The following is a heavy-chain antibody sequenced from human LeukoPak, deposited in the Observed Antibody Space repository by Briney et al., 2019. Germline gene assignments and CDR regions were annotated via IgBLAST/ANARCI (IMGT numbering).Heavy chain of an antibody. CDR1: GGSISSYY. CDR3: ARTGPRQLIDY. V-gene: IGHV4-59*01. Sequence: PSETLSLTCTVPGGSISSYYWSWIRQPPGKGLEWIGYIYYTGSTNYNPSLKSRVTISVDTSKNQFSLKLSSLTAADTAVYYCARTGPRQLIDYWGQGTLVTVSS. D-gene: IGHD6-19*01. J-gene: IGHJ4*02. CDR2: IYYTGST.